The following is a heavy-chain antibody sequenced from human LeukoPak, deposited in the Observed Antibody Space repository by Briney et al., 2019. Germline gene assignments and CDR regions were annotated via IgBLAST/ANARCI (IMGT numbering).Heavy chain of an antibody. V-gene: IGHV3-21*01. CDR1: GFTFSSYS. Sequence: GGSLRLSCAASGFTFSSYSMNWVRQAPGKGLEWVSSISSSSSYIYYADSVKGRFTISRDNSKNTLYLQMNSLRAEDTAVYYCARGARDIVVVPAAAGLYYYYMDVWGKGTTVTVSS. CDR3: ARGARDIVVVPAAAGLYYYYMDV. CDR2: ISSSSSYI. J-gene: IGHJ6*03. D-gene: IGHD2-2*01.